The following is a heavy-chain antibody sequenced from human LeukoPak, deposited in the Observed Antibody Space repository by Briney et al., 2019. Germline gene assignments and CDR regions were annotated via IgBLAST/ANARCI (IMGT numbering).Heavy chain of an antibody. V-gene: IGHV3-66*01. CDR3: AREYSGRCDFDY. Sequence: GGSLRLSCATSRFAVSSNYMSWVRLAPGKGLEWVSVIYSGNSTYYADSVRGRFTISRDNAENSLYLQMNSLRAEDTAVYYYAREYSGRCDFDYWGQGTLVTVSS. J-gene: IGHJ4*02. D-gene: IGHD1-26*01. CDR2: IYSGNST. CDR1: RFAVSSNY.